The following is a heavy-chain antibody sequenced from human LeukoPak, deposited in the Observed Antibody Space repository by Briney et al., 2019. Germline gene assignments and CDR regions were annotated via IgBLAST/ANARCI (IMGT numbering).Heavy chain of an antibody. CDR1: GYTFTSYG. J-gene: IGHJ3*02. CDR3: ARDRGVYGSGSSNAFDI. V-gene: IGHV1-18*01. CDR2: ISAYNGNT. D-gene: IGHD3-10*01. Sequence: RASVKVSCKASGYTFTSYGISWVRQAPGQGLEWMGWISAYNGNTNYAQKLQGRVTMTTDTSTSTAYMELRSLRSDDTAVYYCARDRGVYGSGSSNAFDIWGQGTMVTVSS.